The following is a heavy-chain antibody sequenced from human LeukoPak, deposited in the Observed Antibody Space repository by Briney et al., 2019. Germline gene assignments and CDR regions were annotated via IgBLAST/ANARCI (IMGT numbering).Heavy chain of an antibody. CDR3: ARCWGSGIYLFDAFDI. CDR2: ISGNGGST. CDR1: GFTFSSYA. J-gene: IGHJ3*02. Sequence: GGSLRLSCAASGFTFSSYAMHWVRQAPGKGLEYVSAISGNGGSTYYANSVKGRFTISRDNSKNTLYLQMGSLRAEDTAVYYCARCWGSGIYLFDAFDIWGQGTMVTVSS. D-gene: IGHD1-26*01. V-gene: IGHV3-64*01.